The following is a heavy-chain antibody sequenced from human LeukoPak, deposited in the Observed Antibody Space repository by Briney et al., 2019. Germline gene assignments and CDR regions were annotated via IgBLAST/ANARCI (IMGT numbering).Heavy chain of an antibody. V-gene: IGHV4-59*02. CDR3: ARDPWGVVEMDV. Sequence: KPSETLSLTCTVSGGSVSSYYWSWMRQSPGKGLEWIGYVYYSGSTNYNPALKSRVTISLDTSKNQFSLKLSSVTAADTAVYYCARDPWGVVEMDVWGKGTTVTVSS. J-gene: IGHJ6*04. CDR1: GGSVSSYY. D-gene: IGHD2-2*01. CDR2: VYYSGST.